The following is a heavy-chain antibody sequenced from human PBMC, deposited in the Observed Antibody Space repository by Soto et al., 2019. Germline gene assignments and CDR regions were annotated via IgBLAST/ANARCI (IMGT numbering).Heavy chain of an antibody. J-gene: IGHJ6*02. D-gene: IGHD2-2*02. Sequence: SVKVSCKASGGAFSSYAISWVRQAPGQGLEWMGGIIPIFGTANYAQKFQGRVTITADKSTSTAYMELSSLRSEDTAVYYCARDHIVVVPAAIPYYYYYGMDVWGQGTTVTVSS. CDR1: GGAFSSYA. CDR2: IIPIFGTA. CDR3: ARDHIVVVPAAIPYYYYYGMDV. V-gene: IGHV1-69*06.